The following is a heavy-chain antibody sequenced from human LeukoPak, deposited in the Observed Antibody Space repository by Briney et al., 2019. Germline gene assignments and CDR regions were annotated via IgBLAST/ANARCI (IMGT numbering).Heavy chain of an antibody. J-gene: IGHJ4*02. CDR2: ISSSSSYI. V-gene: IGHV3-21*01. Sequence: PGGSLRLSCAASGFTFSSYSMNWVRQAPGKGLEWVSSISSSSSYIYYADSVKGRFTISRDNAKNSLYLQMNSLRAEDTAVYYCARDRREGYSSGLVDYWGQGTLVTVSS. D-gene: IGHD6-19*01. CDR3: ARDRREGYSSGLVDY. CDR1: GFTFSSYS.